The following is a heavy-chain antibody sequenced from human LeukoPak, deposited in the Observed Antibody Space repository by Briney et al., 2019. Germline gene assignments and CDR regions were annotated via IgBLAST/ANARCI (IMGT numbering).Heavy chain of an antibody. CDR1: GFTVSSNY. D-gene: IGHD6-19*01. CDR2: IYSGGST. J-gene: IGHJ6*02. Sequence: GGSLRLSCAASGFTVSSNYMSWVRQAPGKGLEWVSVIYSGGSTYYADSVKGRFTISRDNSKNTLYLQMNSLRAEDTALYYCAKDGGSGPMYYYYYYGMDVWGQGTTVTVSS. CDR3: AKDGGSGPMYYYYYYGMDV. V-gene: IGHV3-53*05.